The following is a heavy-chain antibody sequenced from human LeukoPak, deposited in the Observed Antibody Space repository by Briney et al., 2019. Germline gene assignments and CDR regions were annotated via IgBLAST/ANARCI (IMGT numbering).Heavy chain of an antibody. Sequence: GGSLRLSCEGSGFTFSNYWMSWVRQAPGKGLEWVANIKEDGSEKHYVDSVKGRFTISRDNAQNSLYLQMNSLRAEDTAIYYCVRDRGTYRPIDYWGQGTLVTVSS. CDR2: IKEDGSEK. D-gene: IGHD1-26*01. CDR3: VRDRGTYRPIDY. J-gene: IGHJ4*02. V-gene: IGHV3-7*03. CDR1: GFTFSNYW.